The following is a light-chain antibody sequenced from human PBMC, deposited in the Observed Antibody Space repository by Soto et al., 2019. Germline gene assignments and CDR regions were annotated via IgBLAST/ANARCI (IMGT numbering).Light chain of an antibody. CDR1: QSIAPNY. Sequence: ELVLTQSPGTLSLSPGEKAILSCRASQSIAPNYLAWYQQKPGQAPRLLIYGASSRATVIPARFSGSGSGTEFTLTISSLQSEDLAVYYCQQYNDWPPITFGQGTRLEIK. J-gene: IGKJ5*01. V-gene: IGKV3-15*01. CDR2: GAS. CDR3: QQYNDWPPIT.